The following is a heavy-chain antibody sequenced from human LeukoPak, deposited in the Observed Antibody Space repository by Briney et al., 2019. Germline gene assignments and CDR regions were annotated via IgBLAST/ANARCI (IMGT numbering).Heavy chain of an antibody. J-gene: IGHJ4*02. D-gene: IGHD6-13*01. CDR3: ARGRNSWYNY. V-gene: IGHV1-69*05. CDR1: GGTFSSYA. CDR2: IIRIFSTT. Sequence: ASVKVSCKASGGTFSSYAIHWVRQAPGQGLEWMGGIIRIFSTTNYAQKFQGRVTMTRDTSISTAYMELNSLKSEDTAVYYCARGRNSWYNYWGQGTLVTVSS.